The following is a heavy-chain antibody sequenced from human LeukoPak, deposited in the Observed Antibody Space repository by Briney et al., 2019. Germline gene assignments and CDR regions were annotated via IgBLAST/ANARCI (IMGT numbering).Heavy chain of an antibody. CDR3: ARDLGGLGKIDY. V-gene: IGHV4-31*03. D-gene: IGHD7-27*01. CDR2: IFYSGTT. Sequence: SQTLSLTCTVSGGSFSGGGYYWSWIRQHPGKGLEWIGYIFYSGTTYYNPSLKSRVIISVDASKNQLSLRLSSVTAADTAVYYCARDLGGLGKIDYWGQGTLVTVSS. J-gene: IGHJ4*02. CDR1: GGSFSGGGYY.